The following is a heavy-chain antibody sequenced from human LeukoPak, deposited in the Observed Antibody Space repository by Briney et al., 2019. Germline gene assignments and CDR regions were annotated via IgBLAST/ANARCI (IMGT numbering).Heavy chain of an antibody. Sequence: SETLSLTCAVYGGSFRGYYWSGLPQPPGKGLEGIGEINQRGSTNYNPSLKSRVTISVDTSKNQFSLKLSSVTGADTAVYYCASEDSGYYYAFDMWGQGTMVTVSS. CDR3: ASEDSGYYYAFDM. V-gene: IGHV4-34*01. CDR1: GGSFRGYY. D-gene: IGHD3-22*01. CDR2: INQRGST. J-gene: IGHJ3*02.